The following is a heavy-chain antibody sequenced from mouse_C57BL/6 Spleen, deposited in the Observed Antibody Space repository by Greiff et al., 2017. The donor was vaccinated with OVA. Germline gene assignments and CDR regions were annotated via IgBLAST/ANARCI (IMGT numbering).Heavy chain of an antibody. V-gene: IGHV2-5*01. J-gene: IGHJ4*01. CDR2: IWRGGST. Sequence: QVQLQQSGPGLVQPSQRLSITCTVSGFSLTSYGVHWVRQSPGKGLEWLGVIWRGGSTDYNAAFMSRLSITKDNSKSQVFFKMNSLQADDTAIYYCATYYGSSHYYAMDYWGQGTSVTVSS. D-gene: IGHD1-1*01. CDR3: ATYYGSSHYYAMDY. CDR1: GFSLTSYG.